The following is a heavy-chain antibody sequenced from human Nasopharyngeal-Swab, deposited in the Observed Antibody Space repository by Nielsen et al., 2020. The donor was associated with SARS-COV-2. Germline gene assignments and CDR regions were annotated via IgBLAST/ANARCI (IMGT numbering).Heavy chain of an antibody. V-gene: IGHV1-69*13. CDR1: GYTFSSYA. CDR3: ARDGTNNYYDSSGYYDA. Sequence: SVKVSCKASGYTFSSYAISWVRQAPGQGLEWMGGIIPIFGTANYAQKFQGRVTITADESTSTAYMELSSLRSEDTAVYYCARDGTNNYYDSSGYYDAWGQGTLVTVSS. J-gene: IGHJ5*02. CDR2: IIPIFGTA. D-gene: IGHD3-22*01.